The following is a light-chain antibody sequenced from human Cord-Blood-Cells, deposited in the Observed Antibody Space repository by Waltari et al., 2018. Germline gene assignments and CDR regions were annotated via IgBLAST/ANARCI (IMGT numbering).Light chain of an antibody. CDR3: CSYAGSSTFRV. J-gene: IGLJ2*01. Sequence: QSALTQPASVSGSPGQSITISCTGTSSDVGSYNLVSWYQQHPGKAPKLMIYEGSKRPSWFSNRFSGSKSGNTASLTISGLQAEDEADYDCCSYAGSSTFRVFGGGTKLTVL. V-gene: IGLV2-23*03. CDR2: EGS. CDR1: SSDVGSYNL.